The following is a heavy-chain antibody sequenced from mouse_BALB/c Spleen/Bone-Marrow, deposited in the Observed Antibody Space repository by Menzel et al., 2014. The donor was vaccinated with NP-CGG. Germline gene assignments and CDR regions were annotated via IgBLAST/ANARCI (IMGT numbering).Heavy chain of an antibody. CDR2: IDPAIFT. J-gene: IGHJ1*01. V-gene: IGHV14-3*02. Sequence: EVQLQQSGAELVKPGASVKLSCTASGFNIKDTYLHWVKQRPEQGLDWIGRIDPAIFTKYDPKFQGKATITADTSSNTAYPHLSGLTSEDTAVYYCASYRYGWYFDVWGAGTTVTVSS. D-gene: IGHD2-14*01. CDR1: GFNIKDTY. CDR3: ASYRYGWYFDV.